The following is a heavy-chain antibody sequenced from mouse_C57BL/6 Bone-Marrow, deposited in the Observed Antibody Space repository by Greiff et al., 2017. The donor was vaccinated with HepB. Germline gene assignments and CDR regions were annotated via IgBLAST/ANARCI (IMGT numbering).Heavy chain of an antibody. D-gene: IGHD1-1*01. J-gene: IGHJ4*01. Sequence: EVKLVESGGGLVKPGGSLKLSCAASGFTFSSYTMSWVRQTPEKRLEWVATISGGGGNTYYPDSVKGGFTISRDNAKNTLYLQMSSLRSEDTALYYCARLITTVVAHYAMDYWGQGTSVTVSS. CDR1: GFTFSSYT. V-gene: IGHV5-9*01. CDR3: ARLITTVVAHYAMDY. CDR2: ISGGGGNT.